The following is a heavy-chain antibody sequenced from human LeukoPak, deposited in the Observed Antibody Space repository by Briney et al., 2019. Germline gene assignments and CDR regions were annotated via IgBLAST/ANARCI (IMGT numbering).Heavy chain of an antibody. V-gene: IGHV4-59*12. J-gene: IGHJ5*02. CDR2: IYYSGST. CDR3: ARDSGTTGEVKFDP. Sequence: SETLSLTCTASGGSISSYYWSWIRQPPGKGLEWIGYIYYSGSTNYNPSLKSRVTISVDTSKNQFSLKLSFVTAADTAVYYCARDSGTTGEVKFDPWGQGTLVTVSS. CDR1: GGSISSYY. D-gene: IGHD3-10*01.